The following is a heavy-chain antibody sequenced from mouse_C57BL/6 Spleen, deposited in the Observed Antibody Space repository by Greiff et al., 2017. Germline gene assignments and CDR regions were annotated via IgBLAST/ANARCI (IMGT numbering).Heavy chain of an antibody. D-gene: IGHD1-1*01. CDR3: ESYYYGSSGDAMDY. V-gene: IGHV10-3*01. CDR2: IRSKSSNYAT. Sequence: EVQLVESGGGLVQPKGSLKLSCAASGFTFNTYAMHWVRQAPGKGLEWVARIRSKSSNYATYYADSVKDRFTISRDNSQSMLYLQMNNLKTEDTAMDYCESYYYGSSGDAMDYWGQGTSVTVSS. J-gene: IGHJ4*01. CDR1: GFTFNTYA.